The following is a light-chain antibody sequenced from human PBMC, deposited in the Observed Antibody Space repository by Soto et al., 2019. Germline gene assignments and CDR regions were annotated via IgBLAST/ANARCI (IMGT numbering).Light chain of an antibody. J-gene: IGKJ1*01. CDR1: QSLASNF. Sequence: EIVLTQSPGTLSLSPGERATLSCRASQSLASNFLAWYQQKPGQPPRLLIYGASSSATGIPGRFSGSGSGTDFTLTISRLEPEDFAVYYCQQYGNSLSWTFGQGTKVEIK. V-gene: IGKV3-20*01. CDR2: GAS. CDR3: QQYGNSLSWT.